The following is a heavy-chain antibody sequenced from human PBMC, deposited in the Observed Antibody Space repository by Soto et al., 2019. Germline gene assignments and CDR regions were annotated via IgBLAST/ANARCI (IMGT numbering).Heavy chain of an antibody. J-gene: IGHJ6*02. CDR1: GGSISSGGYY. D-gene: IGHD1-7*01. Sequence: SETLSLTCTVSGGSISSGGYYWSWIRQHPGKGLEWIGYIYYSGSTYYNPSLKSRVTISVDTSKNQFSLKLSSVTAADTAVYYCARENSRDPKPYYCYGMDVWGQGTTVTVSS. CDR2: IYYSGST. CDR3: ARENSRDPKPYYCYGMDV. V-gene: IGHV4-31*03.